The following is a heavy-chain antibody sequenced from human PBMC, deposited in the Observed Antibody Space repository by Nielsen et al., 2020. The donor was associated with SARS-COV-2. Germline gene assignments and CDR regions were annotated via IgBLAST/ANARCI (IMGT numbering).Heavy chain of an antibody. CDR3: AKVGATFDY. Sequence: SETLSLTCTVSGGSISSYYWSWIRQPPGKGLEWIGYIYYSGSTYYNPSLKSRVTISVDTSKNQFSLKLSSVTAADTAVYYCAKVGATFDYWGQGTLVTVSS. V-gene: IGHV4-59*04. J-gene: IGHJ4*02. D-gene: IGHD1-26*01. CDR2: IYYSGST. CDR1: GGSISSYY.